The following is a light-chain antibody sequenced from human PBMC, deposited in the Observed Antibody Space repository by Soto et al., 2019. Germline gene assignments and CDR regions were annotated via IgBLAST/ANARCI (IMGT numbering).Light chain of an antibody. CDR2: WAS. CDR1: QSLLYSSNQKNY. Sequence: DIVMTQSPDSLAVSLGERATINCKSSQSLLYSSNQKNYLAWYQQKPGQPPKLLIYWASTRESGVPDRFSGSGSGTDFTRTISSLQAEDVAVYYCQRYYNGPPYTFSQGTKLEIK. J-gene: IGKJ2*01. V-gene: IGKV4-1*01. CDR3: QRYYNGPPYT.